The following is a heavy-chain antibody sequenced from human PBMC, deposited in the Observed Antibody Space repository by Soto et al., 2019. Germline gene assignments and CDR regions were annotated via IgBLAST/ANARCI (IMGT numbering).Heavy chain of an antibody. CDR1: GFTFSSYA. Sequence: EVQLVESGGGLVQPGGSLRLSCAASGFTFSSYAMHWVRQAPGKGLEYVSAISSNGGSTYYANSVKGRFTISRDNSKNTLSLQMGSLRAEDMAVYYCAREWKVPYYYYGMDVWGQGTTVTVSS. CDR3: AREWKVPYYYYGMDV. V-gene: IGHV3-64*01. D-gene: IGHD1-1*01. J-gene: IGHJ6*02. CDR2: ISSNGGST.